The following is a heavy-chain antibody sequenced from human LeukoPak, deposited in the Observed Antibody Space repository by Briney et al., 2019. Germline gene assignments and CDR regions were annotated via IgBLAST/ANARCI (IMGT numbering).Heavy chain of an antibody. Sequence: GGSLRLSCEASGFSFSIYAMSWVRQAPGKGLEWVSSISGNGGSTYYANSVKGRFTVARDNSKNTVYLEMNSLREDNTALYYCEKGGQRYDFWRFDFWGRGTLVTVSS. D-gene: IGHD3-3*01. CDR2: ISGNGGST. CDR1: GFSFSIYA. CDR3: EKGGQRYDFWRFDF. J-gene: IGHJ5*01. V-gene: IGHV3-23*01.